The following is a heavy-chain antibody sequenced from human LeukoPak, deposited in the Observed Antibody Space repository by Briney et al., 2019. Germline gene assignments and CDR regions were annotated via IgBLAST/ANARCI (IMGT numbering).Heavy chain of an antibody. J-gene: IGHJ4*02. CDR1: GDSISSGSFY. CDR2: IYTSGTT. V-gene: IGHV4-61*02. Sequence: SETLSLTCTVSGDSISSGSFYWSWIRHPAGKGLEWIGRIYTSGTTNYNPPLKSRVTISADTSKNQFSLKLSSATAADTAVYYCARIRGSYGSICANQWGDYFDYWGQGTLVTVSS. CDR3: ARIRGSYGSICANQWGDYFDY. D-gene: IGHD3-16*01.